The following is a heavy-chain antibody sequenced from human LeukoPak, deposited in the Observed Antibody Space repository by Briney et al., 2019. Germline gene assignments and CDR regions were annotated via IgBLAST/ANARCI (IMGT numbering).Heavy chain of an antibody. V-gene: IGHV3-15*01. CDR1: GFTFSNAW. CDR3: TLLVYYYYYMDV. Sequence: PGGSLRLSCAASGFTFSNAWMSWVRQAPGKGLEWVGRIKSKTDGGTTDYAAPVKGRFTISRDDSKNTLYLQMNSLKTEDTAVYCCTLLVYYYYYMDVWGKGTTVTVSS. J-gene: IGHJ6*03. D-gene: IGHD2-15*01. CDR2: IKSKTDGGTT.